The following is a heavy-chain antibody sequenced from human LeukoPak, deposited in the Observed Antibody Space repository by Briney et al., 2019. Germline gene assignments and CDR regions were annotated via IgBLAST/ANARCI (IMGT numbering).Heavy chain of an antibody. Sequence: PGGSLRLSCVASGFPFSSYWMTWVRQAPGKGLEWVANIKQDGSKKSYVDSVKGRFTISRDNAKNSLYLQMNSLRAEDTAVYYCAKHSTGVECWGRGTLVTVSS. CDR3: AKHSTGVEC. D-gene: IGHD3-10*01. V-gene: IGHV3-7*03. CDR2: IKQDGSKK. J-gene: IGHJ2*01. CDR1: GFPFSSYW.